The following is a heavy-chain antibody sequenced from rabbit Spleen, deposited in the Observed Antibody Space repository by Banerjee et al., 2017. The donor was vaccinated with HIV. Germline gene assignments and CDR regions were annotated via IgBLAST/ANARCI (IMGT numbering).Heavy chain of an antibody. CDR2: IDGGSSGQT. V-gene: IGHV1S40*01. Sequence: QSLEESGGGLVKPGASLTLTCKASGFSFNSGYDMCWVRKAPGKGLEWIACIDGGSSGQTYYASWAKGRFTISRTSSTAVTLQMTSLTGADTSTYFCARDTGTSFSTYGMDLWGPGTLVTVS. CDR3: ARDTGTSFSTYGMDL. D-gene: IGHD7-1*01. CDR1: GFSFNSGYD. J-gene: IGHJ6*01.